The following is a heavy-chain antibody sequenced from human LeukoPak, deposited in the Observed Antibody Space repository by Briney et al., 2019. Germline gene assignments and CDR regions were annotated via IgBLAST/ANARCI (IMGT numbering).Heavy chain of an antibody. V-gene: IGHV4-59*01. J-gene: IGHJ6*02. CDR1: GVAISTYY. Sequence: TQTLSLTCTVSGVAISTYYWSWIRQPPGKGQDWLGYIYYSGNTIYNSSLKSRVTISVDKSKNQFSLKLSSVTAADTAVYYCARSYSSSGYYYYGMDLWGQGTTVTVSS. CDR3: ARSYSSSGYYYYGMDL. D-gene: IGHD6-6*01. CDR2: IYYSGNT.